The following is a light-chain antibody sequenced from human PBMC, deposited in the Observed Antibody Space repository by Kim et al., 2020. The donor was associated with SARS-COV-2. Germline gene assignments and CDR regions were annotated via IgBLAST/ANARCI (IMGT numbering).Light chain of an antibody. CDR2: AAS. J-gene: IGKJ5*01. CDR1: QTITNS. CDR3: QQGFSTPIT. Sequence: DIQMTQSPSSLSASVGDRLTITCRASQTITNSLNWYQQKPGKAPKLLIYAASNLQNGVPSRFSGTGSGTDFTLTISSLQPEDFATYFWQQGFSTPITFGQGTRLEIK. V-gene: IGKV1-39*01.